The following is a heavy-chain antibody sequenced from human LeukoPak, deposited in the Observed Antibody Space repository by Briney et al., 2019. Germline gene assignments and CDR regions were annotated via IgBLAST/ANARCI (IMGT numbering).Heavy chain of an antibody. CDR1: GYFFSHYG. D-gene: IGHD2-2*01. CDR2: ISGFNDNT. J-gene: IGHJ4*02. V-gene: IGHV1-18*01. CDR3: ARDQCSSTSCYVGVGIFDY. Sequence: WASVKVSCKTSGYFFSHYGISWVRQAPGQGPEWLGWISGFNDNTNYAQRVQGRVTMTTDTATSTAYMELRSLRSDDTAVYYCARDQCSSTSCYVGVGIFDYWGQGTLVTVSS.